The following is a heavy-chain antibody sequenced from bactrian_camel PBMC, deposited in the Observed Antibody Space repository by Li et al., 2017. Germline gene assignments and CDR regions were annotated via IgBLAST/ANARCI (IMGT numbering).Heavy chain of an antibody. V-gene: IGHV3S53*01. Sequence: VESGGESVQAGGSLRLSCAASGNTYNILCMGWFRQAPGKAREDLATIDDNGRTSVRESMRGRFTISQDNAKNTLYLQMNSLKPEDTAMYYCAADWCPDLTGSDSDYDMVPRFEGQGTQVTVS. CDR1: GNTYNILC. D-gene: IGHD4*01. CDR2: IDDNGRT. J-gene: IGHJ4*01.